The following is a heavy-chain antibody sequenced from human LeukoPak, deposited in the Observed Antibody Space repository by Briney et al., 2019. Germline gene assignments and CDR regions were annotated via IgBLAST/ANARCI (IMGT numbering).Heavy chain of an antibody. CDR3: ARDQLEGTHDY. CDR2: ISSSGSTI. Sequence: GGSLRLSCAASGFPFSSYEMNWVRQAPGKGLEWVSYISSSGSTIYYAHSVKGRFTISRDNAKNSLYLQMNSLRAEDTAVYYCARDQLEGTHDYWGQGTLVTVSS. D-gene: IGHD1-1*01. V-gene: IGHV3-48*03. CDR1: GFPFSSYE. J-gene: IGHJ4*02.